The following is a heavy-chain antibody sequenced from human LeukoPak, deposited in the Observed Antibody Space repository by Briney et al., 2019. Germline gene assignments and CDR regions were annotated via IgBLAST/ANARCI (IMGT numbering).Heavy chain of an antibody. Sequence: GGSLRLSCAASGFAFSSYWMHWVRQAPGKGLVWVSRINSDGSSTSYADFVKGRFTISRENAKNTLYLQMNRLRAEDTAVYYCAVVRQLVMIEYWGQGPLVRVSS. CDR2: INSDGSST. V-gene: IGHV3-74*01. CDR1: GFAFSSYW. D-gene: IGHD6-6*01. J-gene: IGHJ4*02. CDR3: AVVRQLVMIEY.